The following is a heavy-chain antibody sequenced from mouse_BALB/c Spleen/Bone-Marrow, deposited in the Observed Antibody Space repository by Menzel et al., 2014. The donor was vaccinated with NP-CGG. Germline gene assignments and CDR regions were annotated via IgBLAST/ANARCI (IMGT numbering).Heavy chain of an antibody. Sequence: QVQLQQSGADLVKPGASVKLSCKASGYTFTSYYMYWVKQRPGQGLEWIGEINPSNGGTNFNEKFKSKATLTVDKSSSTAYMQLSSLTSEDSAVYYCTRSYYGNYFDVWGAGTTVTVSS. V-gene: IGHV1S81*02. J-gene: IGHJ1*01. CDR2: INPSNGGT. D-gene: IGHD2-1*01. CDR3: TRSYYGNYFDV. CDR1: GYTFTSYY.